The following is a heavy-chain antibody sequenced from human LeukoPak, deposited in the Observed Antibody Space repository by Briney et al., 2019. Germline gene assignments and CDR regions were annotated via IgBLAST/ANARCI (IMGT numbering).Heavy chain of an antibody. D-gene: IGHD3-16*01. CDR1: GFTFSTYA. CDR2: VSFDGSTK. CDR3: ARDRRGSNTWDWYFDL. Sequence: PGESLRLSCAASGFTFSTYAMHWVRQAPGKGLERVAVVSFDGSTKYYLDSVKGRFTISRDNSKNTLDLQMDSLGAEDTAVYYCARDRRGSNTWDWYFDLWGRGTLVTVSS. V-gene: IGHV3-30*01. J-gene: IGHJ2*01.